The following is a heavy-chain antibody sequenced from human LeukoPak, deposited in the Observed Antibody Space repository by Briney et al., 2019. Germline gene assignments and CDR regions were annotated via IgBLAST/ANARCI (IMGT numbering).Heavy chain of an antibody. CDR2: INPNSGGT. V-gene: IGHV1-2*02. D-gene: IGHD3-22*01. CDR1: GYTFTGYY. J-gene: IGHJ4*02. Sequence: ASVKVSCKTSGYTFTGYYMHWVRQAPGQGLEWMGWINPNSGGTNYAQKFQDRVTMIGDTSISTAYMELSRLTSDDTAVYYCARAPMIVVVFPPRLDYWGQGTLVTVSS. CDR3: ARAPMIVVVFPPRLDY.